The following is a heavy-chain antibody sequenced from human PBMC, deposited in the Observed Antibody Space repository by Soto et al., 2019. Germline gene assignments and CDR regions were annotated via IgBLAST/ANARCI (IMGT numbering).Heavy chain of an antibody. V-gene: IGHV4-39*01. CDR1: GDSITSNSYF. CDR3: ARYYGGYSDY. CDR2: IYYSGTT. J-gene: IGHJ4*02. Sequence: SETLSLTCTVSGDSITSNSYFWAWIRQPPGKGLEWIGSIYYSGTTYYNPSLKSRVTISVDASKNQFSLKLSSVTAADTAVYYCARYYGGYSDYWGQGTQVTVSS. D-gene: IGHD3-10*01.